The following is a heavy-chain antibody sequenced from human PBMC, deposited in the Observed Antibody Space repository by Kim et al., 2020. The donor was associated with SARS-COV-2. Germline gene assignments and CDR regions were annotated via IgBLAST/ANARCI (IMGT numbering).Heavy chain of an antibody. D-gene: IGHD6-6*01. V-gene: IGHV1-69*04. CDR2: IIPILGIA. Sequence: SVKVSCKASGGTFSSYAISWVRQAPGQGLEWMGRIIPILGIANYAQKFQGRVTITADKSTSTAYMELSSLRSEDTAMYYCARERSSSSPYYYYYYMDVW. CDR3: ARERSSSSPYYYYYYMDV. J-gene: IGHJ6*03. CDR1: GGTFSSYA.